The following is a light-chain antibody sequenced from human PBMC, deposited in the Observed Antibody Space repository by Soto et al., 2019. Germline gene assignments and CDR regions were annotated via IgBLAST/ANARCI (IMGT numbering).Light chain of an antibody. V-gene: IGKV3-15*01. J-gene: IGKJ2*01. CDR2: GAS. CDR1: QSISST. Sequence: EIVMTQSPATLSVSPGERATLSCRASQSISSTLAWYQQKPGQAPRLLIYGASTRATSIPARFSGSGSGTEFTLTISSLQSEDFAIYYCQQYKNWPVTFGQGTKVDIK. CDR3: QQYKNWPVT.